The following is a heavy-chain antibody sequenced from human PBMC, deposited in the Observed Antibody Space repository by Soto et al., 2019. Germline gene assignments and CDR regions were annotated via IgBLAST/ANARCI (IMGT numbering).Heavy chain of an antibody. V-gene: IGHV3-7*05. CDR3: ARGHNAAFDI. CDR2: VKQDGSEK. J-gene: IGHJ3*02. Sequence: PGGSLRLSCAASGFTFSSYRMSWVRQAPGKGLEWVGNVKQDGSEKNYVDSVTGRFTISRDNAKNSLYLQMNSLRAEDTAVYYCARGHNAAFDIWGQGTMVTVSS. CDR1: GFTFSSYR.